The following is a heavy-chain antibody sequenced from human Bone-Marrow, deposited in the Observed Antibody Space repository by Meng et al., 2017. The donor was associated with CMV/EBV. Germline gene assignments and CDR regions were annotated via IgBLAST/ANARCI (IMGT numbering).Heavy chain of an antibody. CDR2: ISHGGYT. CDR1: GGSFSGYY. J-gene: IGHJ4*02. V-gene: IGHV4-34*09. CDR3: ARATYSSGRFDY. Sequence: SETLSLTCAVYGGSFSGYYWTWIRQPPGKGLEWIGEISHGGYTNYNPSLKSRVTISVDTSKNQFSLKLSSVTAADTAVYYCARATYSSGRFDYWGQGTLVTVSS. D-gene: IGHD6-19*01.